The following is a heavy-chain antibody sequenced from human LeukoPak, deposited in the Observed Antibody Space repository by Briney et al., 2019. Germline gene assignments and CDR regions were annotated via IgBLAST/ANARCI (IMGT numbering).Heavy chain of an antibody. CDR2: MNPNSGNT. D-gene: IGHD6-19*01. Sequence: ASVKVSCKASGCTFTSYDINWVRQATGQGLEWMGWMNPNSGNTGYAQKFQGRVTMTRNTSISTAYMELSSLRSEDTAVYYCARGGDSSGWYVRYYYYYYGMDVWGQGTTVTVSS. CDR1: GCTFTSYD. V-gene: IGHV1-8*01. J-gene: IGHJ6*02. CDR3: ARGGDSSGWYVRYYYYYYGMDV.